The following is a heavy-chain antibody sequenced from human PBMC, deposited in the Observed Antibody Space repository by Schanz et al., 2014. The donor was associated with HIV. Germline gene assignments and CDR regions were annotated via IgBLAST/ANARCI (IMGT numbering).Heavy chain of an antibody. CDR3: AKVARWDYYGMDV. CDR2: IWYDGSNK. CDR1: GFTFNDYY. Sequence: VKLSESGGGLVQPGGSLRLSCAASGFTFNDYYMSWIRQAPGKGLEWVAVIWYDGSNKYYADSVKGRFTISRDNSKKTLYLQMNSLRAEDTAVYYCAKVARWDYYGMDVWGPGTTVTVSS. J-gene: IGHJ6*02. V-gene: IGHV3-33*06.